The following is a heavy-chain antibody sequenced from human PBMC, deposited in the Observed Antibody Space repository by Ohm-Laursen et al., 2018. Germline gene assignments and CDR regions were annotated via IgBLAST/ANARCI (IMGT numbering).Heavy chain of an antibody. D-gene: IGHD3-3*01. CDR1: GFTFGDYA. CDR3: TRDLAYYDFWSGYWILDY. CDR2: IRGKAYGGTT. J-gene: IGHJ4*02. Sequence: SLRLSCAASGFTFGDYAMSWVRQAPGRGLEWVSFIRGKAYGGTTEYAASVKGRFTISRDDSKSIAYLQMNSLKTEDTAVYYCTRDLAYYDFWSGYWILDYWGQGTLVTVSS. V-gene: IGHV3-49*04.